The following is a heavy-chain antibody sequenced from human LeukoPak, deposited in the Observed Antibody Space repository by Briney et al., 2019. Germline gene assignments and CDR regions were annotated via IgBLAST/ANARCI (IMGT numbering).Heavy chain of an antibody. V-gene: IGHV3-23*01. CDR2: ISGSGGST. Sequence: GGSLRLSCAASGFTFGSYTVTWVRQAPGKGLEWVSSISGSGGSTYYADFVKGRFTISRDNSKNTLYLRMNSLRVEDTAVYYCAKPRRAATLDYWGQGTLVTVSS. J-gene: IGHJ4*02. D-gene: IGHD2-15*01. CDR1: GFTFGSYT. CDR3: AKPRRAATLDY.